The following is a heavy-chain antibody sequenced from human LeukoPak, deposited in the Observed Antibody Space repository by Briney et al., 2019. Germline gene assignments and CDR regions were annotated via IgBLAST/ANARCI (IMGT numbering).Heavy chain of an antibody. CDR2: IYHSGST. V-gene: IGHV4-4*02. Sequence: SGTLSLTCAVSGGSISSSNWWSWVRQPPGKGLEWIGEIYHSGSTNYNPSLKSRVTISVDKSKNQFSLKLSSVTAADTAVYYCANQLTGYSEPENWFDPWGQGTLVTVSS. CDR1: GGSISSSNW. D-gene: IGHD3-9*01. J-gene: IGHJ5*02. CDR3: ANQLTGYSEPENWFDP.